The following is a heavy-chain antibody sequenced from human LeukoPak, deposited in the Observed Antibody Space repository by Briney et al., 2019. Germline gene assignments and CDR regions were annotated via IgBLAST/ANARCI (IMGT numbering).Heavy chain of an antibody. CDR2: IFPADSDT. D-gene: IGHD3-9*01. CDR3: ARLDSSADF. V-gene: IGHV5-51*01. CDR1: GYTFTHW. J-gene: IGHJ4*02. Sequence: GESLKISCKVSGYTFTHWIGGVRQMSGKGLELMGVIFPADSDTRYTPSFQGQVTISADKSINTAYLQWSSLKASDTAMYYCARLDSSADFWGQGTLVTVSS.